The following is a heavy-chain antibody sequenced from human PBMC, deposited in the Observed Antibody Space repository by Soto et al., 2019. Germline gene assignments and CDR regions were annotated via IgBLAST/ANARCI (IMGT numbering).Heavy chain of an antibody. J-gene: IGHJ6*02. V-gene: IGHV1-58*02. Sequence: SVKFSCKASRSAFGSYASSWARQAPGQGHEWIGWIVVGTGNTNSSQNFQERVTITSVMATSTEYMELSSLRSEDTDVYYCAADRYDILTGYYNGYYYGMEVGGQGTTVTVSS. CDR3: AADRYDILTGYYNGYYYGMEV. CDR1: RSAFGSYA. D-gene: IGHD3-9*01. CDR2: IVVGTGNT.